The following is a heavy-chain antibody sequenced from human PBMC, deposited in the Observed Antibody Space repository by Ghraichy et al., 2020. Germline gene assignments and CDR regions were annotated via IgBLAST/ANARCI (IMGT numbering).Heavy chain of an antibody. D-gene: IGHD3-22*01. CDR1: GGTFSSYA. CDR2: IIPIFGTA. CDR3: AREYYRSEYYYDSSGYEWVFYFDD. V-gene: IGHV1-69*13. J-gene: IGHJ4*02. Sequence: SVKVSCKASGGTFSSYAISWVRQAPGQGLEWMGGIIPIFGTANYAQKFQGRVTITADESTSTAYMELSSLRSEDTAVYYCAREYYRSEYYYDSSGYEWVFYFDDWGQGTLVTVSS.